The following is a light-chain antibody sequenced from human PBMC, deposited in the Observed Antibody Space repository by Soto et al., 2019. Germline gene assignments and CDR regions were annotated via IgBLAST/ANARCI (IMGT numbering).Light chain of an antibody. CDR3: HQRQSWPRT. CDR2: QTS. CDR1: QYINTR. V-gene: IGKV3-11*01. J-gene: IGKJ1*01. Sequence: EIVLTQSPATLSSFPGDRVTLSCRARQYINTRLAWYQHRPGQAPRLLIYQTSIRAAGIPARFSASGSGTDFTLTISDVQPEDFALYYCHQRQSWPRTFGQGTKV.